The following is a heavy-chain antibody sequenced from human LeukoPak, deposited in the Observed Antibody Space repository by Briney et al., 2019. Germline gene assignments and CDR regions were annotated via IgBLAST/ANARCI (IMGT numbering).Heavy chain of an antibody. CDR1: GFTFINYA. CDR3: AKGSSGYIYGDY. D-gene: IGHD5-18*01. Sequence: GSLRLSCAASGFTFINYAMSWVRHAPGMGLEWVSGISGGSDGTYYADSVKGRFTISRDNSKNTLYLQMNSLRAEDTAIYYCAKGSSGYIYGDYWGQGTLVTVSS. V-gene: IGHV3-23*01. CDR2: ISGGSDGT. J-gene: IGHJ4*02.